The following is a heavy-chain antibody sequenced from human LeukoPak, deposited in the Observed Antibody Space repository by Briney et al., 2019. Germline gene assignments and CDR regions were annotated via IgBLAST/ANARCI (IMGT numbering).Heavy chain of an antibody. Sequence: GGSLRLSCAASGFTFSSYAMSWVRQAPGKGLEWVSAISGSGGSTYYADSVKGRFTISRDNSKNTLYLQMNSLRAEDTAVYYCAKCETAMVTSPDGYWGQGTLVTVSS. V-gene: IGHV3-23*01. J-gene: IGHJ4*02. D-gene: IGHD5-18*01. CDR2: ISGSGGST. CDR1: GFTFSSYA. CDR3: AKCETAMVTSPDGY.